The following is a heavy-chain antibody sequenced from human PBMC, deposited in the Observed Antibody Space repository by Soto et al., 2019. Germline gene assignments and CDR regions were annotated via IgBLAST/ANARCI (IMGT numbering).Heavy chain of an antibody. CDR3: ARDPHSTTTDY. V-gene: IGHV3-7*05. CDR1: GFTFSSYW. Sequence: GGSLRLSCAASGFTFSSYWMSWVRQAPGKGLEWVANIKQEGNEKYYVDSVKGRFTISRDNAKNSLYLQMNSLRAEDTAVYYCARDPHSTTTDYWGQGTLVTVSS. CDR2: IKQEGNEK. D-gene: IGHD5-12*01. J-gene: IGHJ4*02.